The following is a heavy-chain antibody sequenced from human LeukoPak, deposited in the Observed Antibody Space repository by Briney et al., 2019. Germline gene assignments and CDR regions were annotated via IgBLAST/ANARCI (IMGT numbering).Heavy chain of an antibody. V-gene: IGHV3-23*01. J-gene: IGHJ4*02. D-gene: IGHD6-13*01. Sequence: PGGSLRLSCAASGFTFSSYAMSWVRQAPGKGLEWVSAISGSGGSTYYADSVKGRFTISRDNSKNTLYLQMNSLRAEDTAVYYCAKFLGITPIAAAGTGGGLGYWGQGTLVTVSS. CDR2: ISGSGGST. CDR3: AKFLGITPIAAAGTGGGLGY. CDR1: GFTFSSYA.